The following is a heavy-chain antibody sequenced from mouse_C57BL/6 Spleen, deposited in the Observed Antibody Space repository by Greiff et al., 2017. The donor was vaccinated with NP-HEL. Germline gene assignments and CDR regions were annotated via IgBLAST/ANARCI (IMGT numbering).Heavy chain of an antibody. V-gene: IGHV1-22*01. CDR1: GYTFTDYN. J-gene: IGHJ4*01. Sequence: EVQLQQSGPELVKPGASVKMSCKASGYTFTDYNMHWVKQSHGKSLEWIGYINPNNGGTSYNQKFKGKATLTVNKSSSTAYMELRSLTSEDSAVYYCARRPIYPTHLYYAMDYWGQGTSVTVSS. CDR3: ARRPIYPTHLYYAMDY. D-gene: IGHD2-1*01. CDR2: INPNNGGT.